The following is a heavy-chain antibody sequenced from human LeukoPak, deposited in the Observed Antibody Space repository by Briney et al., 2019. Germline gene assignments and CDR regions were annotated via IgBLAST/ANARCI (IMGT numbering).Heavy chain of an antibody. CDR2: ISSSSSYR. Sequence: NSGESLRLSCAASGFTFSSYSMNWVRQAPGKGLEWVSSISSSSSYRYYADSVKGRFTISRDNARNSLYLQMNSLRAEDTAVYYCARAVDDYGDKFDYWGQGTLVTVSS. CDR1: GFTFSSYS. J-gene: IGHJ4*02. V-gene: IGHV3-21*01. CDR3: ARAVDDYGDKFDY. D-gene: IGHD4-17*01.